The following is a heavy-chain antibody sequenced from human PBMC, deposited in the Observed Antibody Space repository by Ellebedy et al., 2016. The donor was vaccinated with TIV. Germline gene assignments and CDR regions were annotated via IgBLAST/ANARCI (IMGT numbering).Heavy chain of an antibody. V-gene: IGHV3-74*01. CDR1: GFTFSSYW. Sequence: GESLKISCAASGFTFSSYWMHWVRQAPGKGLVWVSHINTDGSTTNYADSVKGRFTISRDNAKNSLYLQMNSLRGEDTAMYYCVRGAGWVTNYWGQGTLVTVSS. J-gene: IGHJ4*02. CDR3: VRGAGWVTNY. D-gene: IGHD4-11*01. CDR2: INTDGSTT.